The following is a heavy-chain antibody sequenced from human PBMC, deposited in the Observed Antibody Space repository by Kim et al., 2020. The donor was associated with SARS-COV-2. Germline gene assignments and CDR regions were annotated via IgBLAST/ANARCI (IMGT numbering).Heavy chain of an antibody. Sequence: ASVKVSCKASGYTFTSYAMHWVRQAPGQRLEWMGWINAGNGNTKYSQKFQGRVTITRDTSASTAYMELSSLRSEDTAVYYCARDTSSGGYGVGFDPWGQGTLVTVSS. CDR2: INAGNGNT. CDR1: GYTFTSYA. D-gene: IGHD1-26*01. J-gene: IGHJ5*02. V-gene: IGHV1-3*01. CDR3: ARDTSSGGYGVGFDP.